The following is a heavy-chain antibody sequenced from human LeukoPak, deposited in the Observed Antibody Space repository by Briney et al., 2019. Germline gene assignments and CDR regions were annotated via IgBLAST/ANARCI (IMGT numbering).Heavy chain of an antibody. Sequence: GGSLRLSCAASGFTFSSYWMSWVRQAPGKRLEWVANIKQDGSEKYYVDSVKGRFTISRDNAKNSLYLQMNSLRAEDTAVYYCARRGSYYDFWSGYHYYFDYWGQGTLVTVSS. V-gene: IGHV3-7*03. CDR1: GFTFSSYW. J-gene: IGHJ4*02. D-gene: IGHD3-3*01. CDR3: ARRGSYYDFWSGYHYYFDY. CDR2: IKQDGSEK.